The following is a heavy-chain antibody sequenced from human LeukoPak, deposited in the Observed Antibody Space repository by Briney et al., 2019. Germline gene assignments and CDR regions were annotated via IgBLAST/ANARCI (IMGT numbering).Heavy chain of an antibody. Sequence: GGSLKISCKGSGYSFLKYWIAWVRQMPGKGLELMGIIYPGDSDTRYSPSFQGQVTISADKSITTAYLQWSSLKASDTAMYYCARIMTTVDYFDYWGQGILVTVSS. J-gene: IGHJ4*02. CDR3: ARIMTTVDYFDY. CDR1: GYSFLKYW. CDR2: IYPGDSDT. D-gene: IGHD4-17*01. V-gene: IGHV5-51*01.